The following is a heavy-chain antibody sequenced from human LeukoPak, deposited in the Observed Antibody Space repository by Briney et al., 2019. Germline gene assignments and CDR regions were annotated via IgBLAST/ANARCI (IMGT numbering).Heavy chain of an antibody. J-gene: IGHJ3*02. CDR3: ARDPYSSGWYKDAFDI. CDR2: ISGSSSYI. CDR1: GFSLSGYW. D-gene: IGHD6-19*01. V-gene: IGHV3-21*01. Sequence: GGSLRLSCVASGFSLSGYWMYWVRQAPGKGLEWVSSISGSSSYINYADSVKGRFTISRDNAQNSLFLQLNSLRAEDTAVYYCARDPYSSGWYKDAFDIWGQGTMVTVSS.